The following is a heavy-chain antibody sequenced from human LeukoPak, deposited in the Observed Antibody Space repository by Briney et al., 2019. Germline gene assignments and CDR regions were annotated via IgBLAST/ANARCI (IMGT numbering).Heavy chain of an antibody. V-gene: IGHV4-61*02. CDR3: ARDPCGSYYVSCWFDP. CDR1: GGSINSGSYY. CDR2: IYTSGST. Sequence: PSQTLSLTCTVSGGSINSGSYYWSWIRQPAGKGLEWIGRIYTSGSTNYNPSLKSRVTISVDTSKNQFSLKLSSVTAADTAVYYCARDPCGSYYVSCWFDPWGQGTLVTVSS. D-gene: IGHD1-26*01. J-gene: IGHJ5*02.